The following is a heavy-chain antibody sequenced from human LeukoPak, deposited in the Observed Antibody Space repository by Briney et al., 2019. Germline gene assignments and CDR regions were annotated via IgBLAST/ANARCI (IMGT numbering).Heavy chain of an antibody. Sequence: ASVKVSCKASGYTFTSYGISWVRQAPGQGLEWMGWTSAYNGNTNYAQKLRGRVTMTTDTSTSTAYMELRSLRSDDTAVYYCARDRRLRYFDWSSYYYYGMDVWGQGTTVTVSS. CDR2: TSAYNGNT. V-gene: IGHV1-18*01. CDR1: GYTFTSYG. J-gene: IGHJ6*02. CDR3: ARDRRLRYFDWSSYYYYGMDV. D-gene: IGHD3-9*01.